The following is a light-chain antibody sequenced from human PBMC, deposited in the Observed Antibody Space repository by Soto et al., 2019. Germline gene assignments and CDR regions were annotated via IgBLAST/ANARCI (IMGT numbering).Light chain of an antibody. V-gene: IGKV3-15*01. Sequence: EIVMTQSPATLSVSPGERVTLSCRASQSVSRSLAWYQQKPGQAPRLLIYGASTRATGIPARFSGSGSGTAFTLTISSLQSEDFAVYSCQQYNNWPPFTFGPGTKVDIK. CDR1: QSVSRS. CDR2: GAS. CDR3: QQYNNWPPFT. J-gene: IGKJ3*01.